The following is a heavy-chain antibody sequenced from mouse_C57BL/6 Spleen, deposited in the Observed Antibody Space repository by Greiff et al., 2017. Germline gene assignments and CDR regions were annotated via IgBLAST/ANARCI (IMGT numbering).Heavy chain of an antibody. CDR2: FYPGSGSI. J-gene: IGHJ2*01. V-gene: IGHV1-62-2*01. CDR1: GYTFTEYT. Sequence: VQLQQSGAELVKPGASVKLSCKASGYTFTEYTIHWVKQRSGQGLEWIGWFYPGSGSIKYNEKFKDKATLTADKSSSTVYMELSRLTSEDSAVYFCARHEVSGYDGYDGYYFDYWGQGTTLTVAS. CDR3: ARHEVSGYDGYDGYYFDY. D-gene: IGHD2-2*01.